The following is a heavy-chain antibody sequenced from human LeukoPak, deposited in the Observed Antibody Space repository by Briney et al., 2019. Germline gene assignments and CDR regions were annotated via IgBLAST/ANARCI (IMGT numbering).Heavy chain of an antibody. J-gene: IGHJ3*02. CDR1: GFTFSSYE. D-gene: IGHD1-26*01. CDR3: ARDFIVPLYHDAFDI. Sequence: GGSLRLSCAASGFTFSSYEMNWVRQAPGKGLEWVSYISSSGSTIYYADSVKGRFTISRDNAKNSLYLQMNSLRAEDTAVYYCARDFIVPLYHDAFDIWGQGTIVTVSS. V-gene: IGHV3-48*03. CDR2: ISSSGSTI.